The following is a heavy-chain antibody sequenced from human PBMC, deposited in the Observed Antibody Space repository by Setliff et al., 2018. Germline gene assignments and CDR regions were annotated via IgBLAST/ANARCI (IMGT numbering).Heavy chain of an antibody. J-gene: IGHJ4*02. Sequence: SVKVSCKASGGTFSSYAISWVRQAPGQGLEWMGGIIPMFGTANYAQKFQGRVTITADESTSTAYMELSSLRSEDTAVYYCAARCSSTSCRYYYGSGSSVPFDYWGQGTLVTSPQ. V-gene: IGHV1-69*13. CDR2: IIPMFGTA. CDR3: AARCSSTSCRYYYGSGSSVPFDY. CDR1: GGTFSSYA. D-gene: IGHD3-10*01.